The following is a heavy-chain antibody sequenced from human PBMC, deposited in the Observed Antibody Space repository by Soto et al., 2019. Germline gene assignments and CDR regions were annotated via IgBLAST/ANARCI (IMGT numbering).Heavy chain of an antibody. J-gene: IGHJ5*02. CDR1: GFTFSSYA. CDR3: AKDEESYGSGSSSRGFDP. CDR2: ISGSGGSI. D-gene: IGHD3-10*01. V-gene: IGHV3-9*01. Sequence: PGGSLRLSCAASGFTFSSYAMSWVRQAPGKGLEWVSGISGSGGSIGYADSVKGRFTISRDNAKNSLYLQMNSLRAEDTALYYCAKDEESYGSGSSSRGFDPWGQGTLVPVSS.